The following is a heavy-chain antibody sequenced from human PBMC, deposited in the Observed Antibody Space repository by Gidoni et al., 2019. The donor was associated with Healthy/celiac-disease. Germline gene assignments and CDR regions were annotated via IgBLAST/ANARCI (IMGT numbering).Heavy chain of an antibody. Sequence: QVQLQESGPGLVKPSETLSLTCTVSVGSISSYYWSWIRQPPGKGLEWIGYIFYSGNTNYNPSLKSRVTISVDTSKNQFSLKLSSVTAADTAVYYCARDRPCGSSGWCYYFDYWGQGTLVTVSS. CDR3: ARDRPCGSSGWCYYFDY. CDR2: IFYSGNT. D-gene: IGHD6-19*01. J-gene: IGHJ4*02. CDR1: VGSISSYY. V-gene: IGHV4-59*01.